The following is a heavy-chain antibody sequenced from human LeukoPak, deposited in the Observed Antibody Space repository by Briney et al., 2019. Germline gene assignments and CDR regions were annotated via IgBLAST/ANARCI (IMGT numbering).Heavy chain of an antibody. CDR3: ARDSGVVPAAMGAMDV. CDR2: ISTSSRYI. CDR1: GFTFSTYS. D-gene: IGHD2-2*01. Sequence: GGSLRLSCAASGFTFSTYSMNWVRLTPGKGLEWVSSISTSSRYIYYADSVKGRFTISRDNAKNSLYLQMNSLRAEDTAIYSCARDSGVVPAAMGAMDVWGQGTTVTVSS. V-gene: IGHV3-21*01. J-gene: IGHJ6*02.